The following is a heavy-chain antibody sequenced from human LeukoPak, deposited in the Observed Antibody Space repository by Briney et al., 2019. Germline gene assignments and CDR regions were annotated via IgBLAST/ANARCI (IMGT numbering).Heavy chain of an antibody. D-gene: IGHD3-3*01. J-gene: IGHJ5*02. V-gene: IGHV3-23*01. CDR2: ISGSGGST. CDR3: AKDQWEIFGVVIEEGVGDP. CDR1: GFTFSSYG. Sequence: PGRSLRLSCAASGFTFSSYGMHWVRQAPGKGLEWVSAISGSGGSTYYADSVKGRFTISRDNSKNTLYLQMNSLRAEDTAVYYCAKDQWEIFGVVIEEGVGDPWGQGTLVTVSS.